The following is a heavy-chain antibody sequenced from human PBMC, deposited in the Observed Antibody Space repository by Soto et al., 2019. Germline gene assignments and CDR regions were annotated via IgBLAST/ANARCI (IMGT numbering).Heavy chain of an antibody. CDR2: IFYSGST. V-gene: IGHV4-59*08. Sequence: SETLSLTCTVSGGSISSYYWSWIRQPPGKGLEWIGYIFYSGSTNYNPSLKSRVTISVATSKNQFSLKLSSVTAADTAVYYCARRYGDYFDFWGQGTLVTVSS. CDR1: GGSISSYY. CDR3: ARRYGDYFDF. J-gene: IGHJ4*02. D-gene: IGHD4-17*01.